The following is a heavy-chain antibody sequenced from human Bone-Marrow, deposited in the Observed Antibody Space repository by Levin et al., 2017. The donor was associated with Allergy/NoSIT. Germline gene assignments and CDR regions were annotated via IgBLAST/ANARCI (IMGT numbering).Heavy chain of an antibody. CDR3: AREGGVDAGYFFDY. J-gene: IGHJ4*02. Sequence: SVKVSCATSGHSFSRFAISWVRQAPGQGLEWMGVFTPVSGSAIYAQKFQGRVTITADRSTTTVYMELSSLRSDDTAVYYCAREGGVDAGYFFDYWGQGTLVTVSP. CDR1: GHSFSRFA. CDR2: FTPVSGSA. V-gene: IGHV1-69*06. D-gene: IGHD2-8*01.